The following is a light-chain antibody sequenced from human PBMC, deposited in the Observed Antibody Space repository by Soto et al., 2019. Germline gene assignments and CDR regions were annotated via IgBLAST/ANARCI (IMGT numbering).Light chain of an antibody. J-gene: IGKJ4*01. V-gene: IGKV2-30*02. CDR1: QSLLHGDGNTY. CDR2: KVS. CDR3: MQGTYWPLT. Sequence: DVVMTQSPLSLPVTLGQPASISCRSGQSLLHGDGNTYMSWFHQRPGQSPRRLIHKVSNRDSGVPDRFSGSGSGTDFTLKISRVEAEDVGLYYCMQGTYWPLTFGGGTKVEIK.